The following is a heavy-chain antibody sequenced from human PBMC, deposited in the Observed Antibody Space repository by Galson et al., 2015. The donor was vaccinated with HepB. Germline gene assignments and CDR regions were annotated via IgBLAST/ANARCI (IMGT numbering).Heavy chain of an antibody. CDR3: AKDLGLGDD. CDR2: ISGGGGTT. Sequence: SLRLSCAASGFTFSNYAMSWVRQAPGKGLEWVSTISGGGGTTYYADSVKDRFTISRDNSKKNLYLQMNSLRAEDTAIYYCAKDLGLGDDWGQGILVTVSS. D-gene: IGHD7-27*01. CDR1: GFTFSNYA. V-gene: IGHV3-23*01. J-gene: IGHJ4*02.